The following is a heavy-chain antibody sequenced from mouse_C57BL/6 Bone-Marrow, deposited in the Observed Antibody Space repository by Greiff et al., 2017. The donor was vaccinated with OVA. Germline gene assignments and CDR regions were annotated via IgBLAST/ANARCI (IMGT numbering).Heavy chain of an antibody. V-gene: IGHV1-82*01. CDR3: ARCGNLYTRDFDY. Sequence: QVQLQQSGPELVKPGASVKISCKASGYAFSSSWMNWVKQRPGKGLEWIGRIYPGDGDTNYNGKFKGKATLTADKSSSTAYMQLSSLTSEDSAVYFCARCGNLYTRDFDYGGQGTTLTVSS. D-gene: IGHD2-12*01. CDR2: IYPGDGDT. CDR1: GYAFSSSW. J-gene: IGHJ2*01.